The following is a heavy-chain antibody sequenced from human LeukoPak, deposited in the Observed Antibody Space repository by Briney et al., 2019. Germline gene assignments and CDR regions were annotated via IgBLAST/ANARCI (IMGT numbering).Heavy chain of an antibody. CDR1: GGTFSSYA. V-gene: IGHV1-69*05. D-gene: IGHD3-22*01. Sequence: SVKVSCKASGGTFSSYAISWVRQAPGQGLEGMGRIIPIFGTANYAQKFQGRVTITTDESTSTAYMELSSLRSEDTAVYYCARHQYYYDSSGYYYGAFDIWGQGTMVTVSS. CDR2: IIPIFGTA. J-gene: IGHJ3*02. CDR3: ARHQYYYDSSGYYYGAFDI.